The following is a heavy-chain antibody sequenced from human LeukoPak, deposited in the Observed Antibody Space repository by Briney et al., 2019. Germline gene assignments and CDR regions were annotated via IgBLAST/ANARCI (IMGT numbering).Heavy chain of an antibody. V-gene: IGHV4-59*08. Sequence: SETLSLTCTVSGGSISNYYWSWIRQPPGKGLEWIGNIDNSGSTRSNPSLKSRVTISVDTSKNQFSLKLSSVTAADTAVYYCARRNFHPYGRPPDYWGQGTLVTVSS. CDR3: ARRNFHPYGRPPDY. CDR1: GGSISNYY. J-gene: IGHJ4*02. CDR2: IDNSGST. D-gene: IGHD4-17*01.